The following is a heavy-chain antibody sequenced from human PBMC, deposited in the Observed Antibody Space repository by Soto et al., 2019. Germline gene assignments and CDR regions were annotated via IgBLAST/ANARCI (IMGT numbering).Heavy chain of an antibody. V-gene: IGHV3-30*18. CDR2: ISYDGSNK. J-gene: IGHJ3*02. Sequence: GGSLRLSCAASGFTFSSYGMHWVRQAPGKGLEWVAVISYDGSNKYYADSVKGRFTISRDNSKNTLYLQMNSLRAEDTAVYYCAKVGRRLEPHDAIEIWGQGTMVTVSS. CDR1: GFTFSSYG. D-gene: IGHD1-1*01. CDR3: AKVGRRLEPHDAIEI.